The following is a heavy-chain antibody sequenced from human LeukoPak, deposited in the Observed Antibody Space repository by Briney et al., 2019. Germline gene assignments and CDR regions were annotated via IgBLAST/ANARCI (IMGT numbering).Heavy chain of an antibody. D-gene: IGHD2-15*01. CDR3: ARDVSYSYCSGGSCLPRGMDV. CDR2: IYYSGST. V-gene: IGHV4-59*12. J-gene: IGHJ6*03. Sequence: SETLSLICTVSGGSISSYYWSWIRQPPGKGLEWIGYIYYSGSTYYNPSLKSRITISVDTSKNQFSLKLSSVTAADTAVYYCARDVSYSYCSGGSCLPRGMDVWGKGTTVTVSS. CDR1: GGSISSYY.